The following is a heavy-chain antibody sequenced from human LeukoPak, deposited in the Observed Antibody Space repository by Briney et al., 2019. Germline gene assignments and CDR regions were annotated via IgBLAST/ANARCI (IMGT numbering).Heavy chain of an antibody. J-gene: IGHJ4*02. Sequence: SETLSLTCTVSGGSISSSSYYWGWLRQPPGKGLEWIGSIYYSGSTYYNPSLKSRVTISVDTSKNQFSLKLSSVTAADTAVYYCARDSGMFYDFWSGYTFDYWGQGTLVTVSS. CDR3: ARDSGMFYDFWSGYTFDY. D-gene: IGHD3-3*01. V-gene: IGHV4-39*07. CDR1: GGSISSSSYY. CDR2: IYYSGST.